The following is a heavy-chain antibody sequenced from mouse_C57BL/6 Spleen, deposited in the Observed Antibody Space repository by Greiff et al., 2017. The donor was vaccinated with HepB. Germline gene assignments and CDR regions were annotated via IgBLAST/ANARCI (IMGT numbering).Heavy chain of an antibody. CDR1: GFTFSDYG. CDR2: ISSGSSTI. V-gene: IGHV5-17*01. CDR3: ARDSYYSSSPFAY. D-gene: IGHD1-1*01. Sequence: EVHLVESGGGLVKPGGSLKLSCAASGFTFSDYGMHWVRQAPEKGLEWVAYISSGSSTIYYADTVKGRFTISRDNAKNTLFLQMTSLRSEDTAMYYCARDSYYSSSPFAYWGQGTLVTVSA. J-gene: IGHJ3*01.